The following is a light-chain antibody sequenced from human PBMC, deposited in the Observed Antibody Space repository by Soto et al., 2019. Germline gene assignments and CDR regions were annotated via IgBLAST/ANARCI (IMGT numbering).Light chain of an antibody. CDR1: ESVSRN. J-gene: IGKJ1*01. CDR3: QQYGSSRT. CDR2: DAS. Sequence: EVVMTQSPATLSVSPWERATLSCRASESVSRNLAWYQQKPGQAPRLLIYDASSRATGIPDRFSGSGSGTDFTLTISRLEPEDFAVYYCQQYGSSRTFGQGTKVDIK. V-gene: IGKV3-20*01.